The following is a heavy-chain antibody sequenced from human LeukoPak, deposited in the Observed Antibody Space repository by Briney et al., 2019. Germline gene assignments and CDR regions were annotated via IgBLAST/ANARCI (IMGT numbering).Heavy chain of an antibody. Sequence: PSETLSLTCTVSGGSISSYYWSWIRQSPGEGLEWIGYTHYRGSTNYNPSLKSRVTISVDTSKNQFSLKLSSLTAADTAVYYCARSVLGYSSGLHIDYWGQGALVTVSS. CDR2: THYRGST. J-gene: IGHJ4*02. CDR3: ARSVLGYSSGLHIDY. D-gene: IGHD5-18*01. V-gene: IGHV4-59*01. CDR1: GGSISSYY.